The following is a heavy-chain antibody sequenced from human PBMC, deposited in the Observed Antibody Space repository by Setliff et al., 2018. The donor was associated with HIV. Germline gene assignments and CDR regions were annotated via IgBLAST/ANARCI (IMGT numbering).Heavy chain of an antibody. J-gene: IGHJ4*02. Sequence: SETLSLTCTVSGGSVNDFYCNWIRQPPGKGPEWIGYIHSSGSTYYSPSLKSRVTISEDTSKNQFSLKIRSVTAADAAVYYCATSPAGEILGSRPFYFDYWGQGTLVTVSS. CDR2: IHSSGST. V-gene: IGHV4-59*06. D-gene: IGHD3-10*01. CDR3: ATSPAGEILGSRPFYFDY. CDR1: GGSVNDFY.